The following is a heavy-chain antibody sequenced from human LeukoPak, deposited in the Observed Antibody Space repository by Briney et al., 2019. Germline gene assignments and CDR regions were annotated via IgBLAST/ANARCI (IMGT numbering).Heavy chain of an antibody. D-gene: IGHD3-16*01. CDR2: VSGSGDAR. CDR1: GFTFSAYS. CDR3: ARDYIYAYDY. V-gene: IGHV3-48*01. Sequence: GGSLRLSCAASGFTFSAYSMNWVRQAPGKGQEWVSYVSGSGDARYYADSVKGRFTISRDNAKNSLYLQMNSLTAEDTAVYYCARDYIYAYDYWGQGILVTVSS. J-gene: IGHJ4*02.